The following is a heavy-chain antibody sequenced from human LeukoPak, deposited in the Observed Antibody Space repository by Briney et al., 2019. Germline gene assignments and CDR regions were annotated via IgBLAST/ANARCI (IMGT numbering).Heavy chain of an antibody. J-gene: IGHJ4*02. Sequence: PGGSLRLSCVASGFTFRSNAMSWVRQAPGKGLEWVSVITGSGSSTYYADSVKGRFTISRDNSKNTLYLQMNSLRAEDTAVYYCTSLHSGSHPFDYWGQGTLVTISS. CDR2: ITGSGSST. CDR1: GFTFRSNA. D-gene: IGHD1-26*01. V-gene: IGHV3-23*01. CDR3: TSLHSGSHPFDY.